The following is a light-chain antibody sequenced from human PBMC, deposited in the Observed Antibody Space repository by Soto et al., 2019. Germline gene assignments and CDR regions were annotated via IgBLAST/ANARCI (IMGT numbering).Light chain of an antibody. J-gene: IGKJ1*01. CDR3: HQYGSSPRT. CDR2: GAS. CDR1: QSVTSSH. Sequence: EIVLTQSPGTLSLSPGERATLSCRASQSVTSSHLAWYQQKVGQAPRLLLYGASSRATGIPDRFSGSGSGTDFTLTISRLEPEDFAVYYCHQYGSSPRTFGQGTKVEIK. V-gene: IGKV3-20*01.